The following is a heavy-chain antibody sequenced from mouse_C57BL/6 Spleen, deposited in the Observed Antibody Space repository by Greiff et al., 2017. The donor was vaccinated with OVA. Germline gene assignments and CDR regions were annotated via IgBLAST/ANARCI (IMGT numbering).Heavy chain of an antibody. CDR1: GFTFSSYG. J-gene: IGHJ3*01. V-gene: IGHV5-6*01. CDR3: ARGEGGSDRAFAY. CDR2: ISSGGSYT. Sequence: EVQLVESGGDLVKPGGSLKLSCAASGFTFSSYGMSWVRQTPDKRLEWVATISSGGSYTYYPDSVKGRFTISRDNAKNTLYLQMSSLKSEDTAMYYCARGEGGSDRAFAYWGQGTLVTVSA.